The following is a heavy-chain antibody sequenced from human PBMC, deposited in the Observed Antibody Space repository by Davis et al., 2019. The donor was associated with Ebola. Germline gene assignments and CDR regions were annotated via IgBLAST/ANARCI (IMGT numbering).Heavy chain of an antibody. CDR1: GGSISSSSYY. CDR2: IYYSGST. J-gene: IGHJ4*02. CDR3: ARGSPRTDY. Sequence: SETLSLTCTVSGGSISSSSYYWGWIRQPPGKGLEWIGSIYYSGSTYYNPSLKSRVTISVDTSKNQFSLKLSSVTAADTAVYYCARGSPRTDYWGQGTLVTVSS. V-gene: IGHV4-39*01. D-gene: IGHD2-15*01.